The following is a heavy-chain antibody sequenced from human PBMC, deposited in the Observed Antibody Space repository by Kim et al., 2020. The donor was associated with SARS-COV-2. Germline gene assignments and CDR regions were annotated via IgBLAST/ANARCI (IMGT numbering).Heavy chain of an antibody. V-gene: IGHV4-59*01. Sequence: ETLSLTCTVSGGSISSYYWSWIRQPPGKGLEWIGYIYYSGSTNYNPSLKSRVTISVDTSKNQFSLKLSSVTAADTAVYYCARVGYDFWSGYPWSYMDVWGKGTTVTVSS. J-gene: IGHJ6*03. D-gene: IGHD3-3*01. CDR3: ARVGYDFWSGYPWSYMDV. CDR2: IYYSGST. CDR1: GGSISSYY.